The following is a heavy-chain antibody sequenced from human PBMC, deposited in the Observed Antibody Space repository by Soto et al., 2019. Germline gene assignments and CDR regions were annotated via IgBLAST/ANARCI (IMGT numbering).Heavy chain of an antibody. V-gene: IGHV4-34*01. J-gene: IGHJ4*02. CDR2: INHSGST. CDR3: ARREAASFGEVDY. CDR1: GGSFSGYY. D-gene: IGHD3-10*01. Sequence: QVQLQQWGAGLLKPSETLSLTCAVYGGSFSGYYWSWIRQPPGKGLEWIGEINHSGSTNYNPSLKSRVTISVDASKNQFSLKLSSVPAADTAVYYCARREAASFGEVDYWGQGTLVTVSS.